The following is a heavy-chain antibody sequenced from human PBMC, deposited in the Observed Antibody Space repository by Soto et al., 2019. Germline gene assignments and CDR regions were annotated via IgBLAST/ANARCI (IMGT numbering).Heavy chain of an antibody. CDR3: ASSASSGYYTYYYYYGMDV. Sequence: EVQLVESGGGLVQPGGSLRLSCAASGFTVSSNYMSWVRQAPGKGLEWVSVIYSGGSTYYADSVKGRFTISRDNSKNTLYLQMNSLRADDTAVYYCASSASSGYYTYYYYYGMDVWGQGTTVTVSS. J-gene: IGHJ6*02. V-gene: IGHV3-66*01. D-gene: IGHD3-22*01. CDR2: IYSGGST. CDR1: GFTVSSNY.